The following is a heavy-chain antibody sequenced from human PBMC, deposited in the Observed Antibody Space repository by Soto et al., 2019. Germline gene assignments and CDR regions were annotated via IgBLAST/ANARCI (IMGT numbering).Heavy chain of an antibody. V-gene: IGHV1-2*02. D-gene: IGHD3-22*01. J-gene: IGHJ4*02. CDR2: INPNSGGT. CDR1: GYTFTCYY. CDR3: ARGYSDSSGYPPTW. Sequence: GXSVKVSSKASGYTFTCYYMNWVRQAPGQGLEWMGWINPNSGGTNYAQKFQGRVTMTRDTSISTAYMELSRLTSDDTAVYYCARGYSDSSGYPPTWWGQGPLVTVSS.